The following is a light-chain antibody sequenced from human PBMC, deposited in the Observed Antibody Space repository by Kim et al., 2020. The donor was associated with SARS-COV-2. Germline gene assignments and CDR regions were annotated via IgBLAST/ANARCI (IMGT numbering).Light chain of an antibody. V-gene: IGKV4-1*01. CDR1: QSVLYTSNNKND. CDR2: WAS. CDR3: QQYYVSPLT. J-gene: IGKJ4*01. Sequence: ATINCKSSQSVLYTSNNKNDLAWYQQKPGQPPKLLIYWASTRESGVPDRFSGSGSGTDFTLTISSLQAEDVAVYYCQQYYVSPLTFGGGTKVDIK.